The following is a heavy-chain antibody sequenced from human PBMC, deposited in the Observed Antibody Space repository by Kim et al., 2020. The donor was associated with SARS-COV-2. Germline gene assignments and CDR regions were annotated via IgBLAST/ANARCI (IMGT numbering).Heavy chain of an antibody. V-gene: IGHV3-23*01. D-gene: IGHD6-13*01. J-gene: IGHJ6*02. CDR3: AKDLGWRQLVVYGMDV. CDR1: GFTLSSYA. CDR2: ISGSGGST. Sequence: GGSLRLSCAASGFTLSSYAMSWVRQAPGKGLEWVSAISGSGGSTYYADSVKGRFTISRDNSKNTLYLQMNSLRAEDTAVYYCAKDLGWRQLVVYGMDVWGQGTTVTVSS.